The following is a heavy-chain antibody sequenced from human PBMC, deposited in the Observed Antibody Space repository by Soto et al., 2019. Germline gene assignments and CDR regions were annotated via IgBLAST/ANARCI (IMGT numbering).Heavy chain of an antibody. CDR3: AVTAIISYCSSTSCYVRLL. D-gene: IGHD2-2*01. J-gene: IGHJ4*02. V-gene: IGHV3-23*01. CDR1: GFTFSSYA. CDR2: TSGSGGST. Sequence: GGSLRLSCAASGFTFSSYAMSWVRQAPGKGQEWVSATSGSGGSTYYADSVKGRFTISRDNSKNTLYLQMNSMRAEDTAVYYCAVTAIISYCSSTSCYVRLLWGQGTLVTVSS.